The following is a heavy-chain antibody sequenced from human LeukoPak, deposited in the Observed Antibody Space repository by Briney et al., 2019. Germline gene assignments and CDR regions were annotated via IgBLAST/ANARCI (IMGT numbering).Heavy chain of an antibody. J-gene: IGHJ4*02. CDR3: AKRKGGLRDPDY. Sequence: SGGSLRLSCAASGFTFSNYTMNWVRQAPGKGLEWVSAISGRGDRTYYADSVKGRFTISRDNSKNTLYLQMNSLRAEDTAVYYCAKRKGGLRDPDYWGQGTLVTVSS. V-gene: IGHV3-23*01. D-gene: IGHD3-16*01. CDR1: GFTFSNYT. CDR2: ISGRGDRT.